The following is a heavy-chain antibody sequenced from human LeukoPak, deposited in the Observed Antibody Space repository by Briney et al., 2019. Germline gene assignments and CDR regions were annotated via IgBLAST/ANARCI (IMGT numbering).Heavy chain of an antibody. CDR2: IYGGGST. V-gene: IGHV3-66*01. J-gene: IGHJ4*02. CDR1: GFTVSSNF. CDR3: AREGPVYGDYLFDY. D-gene: IGHD4-17*01. Sequence: GGSLRLSCAASGFTVSSNFMSWVRQAPGKGLEWVSVIYGGGSTYYADSVKGRFTISRDNSKNTLYLQMNSLRAEDTAVYYCAREGPVYGDYLFDYWGQGTLVTVSS.